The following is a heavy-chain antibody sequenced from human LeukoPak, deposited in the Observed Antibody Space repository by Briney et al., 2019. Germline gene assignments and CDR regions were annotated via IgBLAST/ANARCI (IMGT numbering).Heavy chain of an antibody. D-gene: IGHD3-3*01. CDR3: ARDATYYDFWSGSGNFDY. CDR1: GYTFISYG. Sequence: ASVKVSCKASGYTFISYGISWVRQAPGQGLEWMGWISAYNGNTNYAQKLQGRVTMTTDTSTSTAYMELRSLRSDDTAVYYCARDATYYDFWSGSGNFDYWGQGTLVTVSS. V-gene: IGHV1-18*01. CDR2: ISAYNGNT. J-gene: IGHJ4*02.